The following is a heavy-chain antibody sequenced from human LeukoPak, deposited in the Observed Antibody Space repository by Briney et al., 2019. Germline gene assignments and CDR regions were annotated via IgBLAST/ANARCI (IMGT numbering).Heavy chain of an antibody. Sequence: GGSLRLSCAASGFTFSSYDMHWVRQATGKGLECVSAIGTAGDTYYPGCVKGRFTISRENAKNSLYLQMNSLRAGDTAVYYCARAPTQGWYFDLWGRGTLVTVSS. CDR1: GFTFSSYD. CDR2: IGTAGDT. CDR3: ARAPTQGWYFDL. V-gene: IGHV3-13*01. J-gene: IGHJ2*01.